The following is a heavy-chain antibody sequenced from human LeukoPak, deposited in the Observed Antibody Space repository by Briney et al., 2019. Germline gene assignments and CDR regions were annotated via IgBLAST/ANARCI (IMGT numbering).Heavy chain of an antibody. CDR3: ATVFGY. Sequence: PGGSLRLSCAVSGFTLSSDWMHWVRQAPGKGLEGVSRMNQDGSDTSYADSVKGRFTISRDNAKNTVYLQMNSLRAEDSAVYYCATVFGYWGQGTLVTVSS. CDR2: MNQDGSDT. V-gene: IGHV3-74*01. J-gene: IGHJ4*02. CDR1: GFTLSSDW.